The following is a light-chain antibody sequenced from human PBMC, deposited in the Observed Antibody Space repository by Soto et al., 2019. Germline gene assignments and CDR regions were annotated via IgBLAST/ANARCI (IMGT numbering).Light chain of an antibody. J-gene: IGKJ1*01. CDR3: KQYNRYCT. Sequence: DIQMTQSPSTLSASVGDRITITCLAMQSISSWLAWYQQKPGKAHKLLIYDDSNLESGVASRFSGSGSGPEVTLTISSLQHDDCATYYCKQYNRYCTFGQGNKVEI. CDR2: DDS. V-gene: IGKV1-5*01. CDR1: QSISSW.